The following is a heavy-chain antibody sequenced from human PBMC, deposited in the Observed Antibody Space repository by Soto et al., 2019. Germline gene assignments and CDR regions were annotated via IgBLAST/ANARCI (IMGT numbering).Heavy chain of an antibody. CDR3: ARRSAGTVFDL. CDR1: GFTFSDYY. D-gene: IGHD6-13*01. J-gene: IGHJ4*02. Sequence: QVQLVESGGGLVKPGGSLRLYCVASGFTFSDYYMTWIRQAQGKGLEWISYIRDSHSDIGYADSVMGRFTISRDNAENSLYLQMNSLRAEDTAVYYCARRSAGTVFDLWGQGTRVTVSS. V-gene: IGHV3-11*01. CDR2: IRDSHSDI.